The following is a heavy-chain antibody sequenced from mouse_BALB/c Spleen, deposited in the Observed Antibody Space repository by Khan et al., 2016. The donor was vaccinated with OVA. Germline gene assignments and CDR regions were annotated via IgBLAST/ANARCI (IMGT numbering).Heavy chain of an antibody. CDR2: INTYTGEP. CDR3: ARPHCFAYTIAY. J-gene: IGHJ4*01. Sequence: QIQLVQSGPELKKPGETVKISCKASGYTFTNFGMNWVKQAPGKGLEWMGWINTYTGEPTYTDDFKGRFAFSLETSATTAYLQIINLKNEDTATYFCARPHCFAYTIAYWGQGTSVTVSS. CDR1: GYTFTNFG. V-gene: IGHV9-3-1*01. D-gene: IGHD2-12*01.